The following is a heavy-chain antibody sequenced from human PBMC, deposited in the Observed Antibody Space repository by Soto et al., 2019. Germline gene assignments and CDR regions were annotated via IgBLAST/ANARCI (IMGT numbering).Heavy chain of an antibody. CDR3: AKGPYSYGYGYFDS. CDR1: GFTFDDYA. V-gene: IGHV3-9*01. Sequence: EVQLVESGGGLVQPGRSLRLSCVGFGFTFDDYAMHWVRQAPGKGLEWVSGIGWNSINIGYADSVKGRFTISRDNAKNSLYLQMDSVRADDTALYYCAKGPYSYGYGYFDSWGQGALVTVSS. D-gene: IGHD5-18*01. J-gene: IGHJ4*02. CDR2: IGWNSINI.